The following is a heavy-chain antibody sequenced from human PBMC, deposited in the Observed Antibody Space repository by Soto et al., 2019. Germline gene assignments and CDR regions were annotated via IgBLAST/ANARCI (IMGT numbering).Heavy chain of an antibody. CDR1: GGSISSGDYF. J-gene: IGHJ4*02. CDR3: ARGPTDQTYKDNRSAHQFDY. Sequence: QVQLQESGPGLVKPSQTLSLTCTVSGGSISSGDYFWSWIRQPPGKVLAWIGSIYYSGSTYYDPSLKSRVAISVDTSKNQFSLKLSSVTAADTALYYCARGPTDQTYKDNRSAHQFDYWGQGTLVTVSS. D-gene: IGHD2-15*01. V-gene: IGHV4-30-4*01. CDR2: IYYSGST.